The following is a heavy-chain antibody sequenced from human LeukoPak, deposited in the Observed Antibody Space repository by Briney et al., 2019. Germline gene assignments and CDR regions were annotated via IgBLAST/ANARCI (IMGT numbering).Heavy chain of an antibody. Sequence: SQTLSLTCAISGGSVSSNTASWNWMRQSPSRGLEWLGRTYYRSEWYTDYALSVKSRITINPDTSKNQFSLQLNSVTPEDTAMYFCARDFDYWGQGTLVTVSS. CDR3: ARDFDY. CDR2: TYYRSEWYT. CDR1: GGSVSSNTAS. J-gene: IGHJ4*02. V-gene: IGHV6-1*01.